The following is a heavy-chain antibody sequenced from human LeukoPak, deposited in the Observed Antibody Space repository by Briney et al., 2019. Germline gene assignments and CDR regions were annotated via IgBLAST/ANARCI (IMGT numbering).Heavy chain of an antibody. Sequence: ASVTVSFKVSGYTLTELSMHWVRQAPGKGREWMGGFDPEDGETIYTQKFQGRVTMTEDTSTDTAYMELSRLRSDDTAVYYCASCVDYYGSGSYYHWGQGTLVTVSS. CDR3: ASCVDYYGSGSYYH. V-gene: IGHV1-24*01. CDR2: FDPEDGET. D-gene: IGHD3-10*01. CDR1: GYTLTELS. J-gene: IGHJ4*02.